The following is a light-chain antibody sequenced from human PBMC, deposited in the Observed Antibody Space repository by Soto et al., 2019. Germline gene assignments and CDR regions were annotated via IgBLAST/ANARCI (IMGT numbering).Light chain of an antibody. CDR3: SSYTSSSTLV. Sequence: QSALPQPASVSGSPGQSITIPCTGTSSDVGGYNYVSWYQHHPGKAPKLMIYEVSNRPSGVSNRFSGSKSGNTASLTISGLQAEDEADYYCSSYTSSSTLVFGGGTKVTVL. CDR1: SSDVGGYNY. V-gene: IGLV2-14*01. J-gene: IGLJ3*02. CDR2: EVS.